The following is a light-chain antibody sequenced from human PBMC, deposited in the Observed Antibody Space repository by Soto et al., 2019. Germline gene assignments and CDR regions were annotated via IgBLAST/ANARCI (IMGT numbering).Light chain of an antibody. CDR3: QKRSTWRWT. Sequence: EIVMTRSPATLSVSPGERSTXSCRASQCVSSSLDWYQHKSXQAPLLIIYEAPTRATRIQARLSGRGSGPAFTPTNRRLRPEDFAVYDCQKRSTWRWTFGQGTMV. J-gene: IGKJ1*01. CDR1: QCVSSS. CDR2: EAP. V-gene: IGKV3-11*01.